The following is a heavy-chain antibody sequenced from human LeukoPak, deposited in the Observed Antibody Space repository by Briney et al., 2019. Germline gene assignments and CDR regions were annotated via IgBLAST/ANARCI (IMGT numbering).Heavy chain of an antibody. CDR1: GFTFSSYA. CDR2: ISSNGGST. D-gene: IGHD6-13*01. J-gene: IGHJ5*02. V-gene: IGHV3-64D*06. CDR3: VKEDSSSWYGNWFDP. Sequence: GGSLRLSCSASGFTFSSYAMHWVRQTPGKGLEYVSAISSNGGSTYYADSVKGRFTISRDNSKNTLYLQMSSLRAEDTAVYYCVKEDSSSWYGNWFDPWGQGTLVTVSS.